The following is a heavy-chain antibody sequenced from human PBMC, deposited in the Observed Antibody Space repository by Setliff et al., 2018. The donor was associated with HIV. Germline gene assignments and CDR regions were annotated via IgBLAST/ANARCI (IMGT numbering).Heavy chain of an antibody. CDR3: ASQIAVGI. V-gene: IGHV3-74*01. D-gene: IGHD6-19*01. CDR2: INSDGSTT. Sequence: PGESLKISCAASGFTFSSYWMHWVRQAPGKGLVWVSHINSDGSTTNYADSVKGRFTISRDNAKNTLYLEMNSLRAEDTAVYYCASQIAVGIWGQGTMVTVSS. CDR1: GFTFSSYW. J-gene: IGHJ3*02.